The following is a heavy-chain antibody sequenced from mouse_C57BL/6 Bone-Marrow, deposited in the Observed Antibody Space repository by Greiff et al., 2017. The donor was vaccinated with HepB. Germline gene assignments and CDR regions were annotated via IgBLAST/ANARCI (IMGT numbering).Heavy chain of an antibody. V-gene: IGHV2-2*01. Sequence: LMESGPGLVQPSQSLSITCTVSGFSLTSYGVHWVRQSPGKGLEWLGVIWSGGSTDYNAAFISRLSISKDNYKSQVFFKRNSLQADDTAIYYCARDVGYDYYYFDYWGQGTTLTVSS. CDR3: ARDVGYDYYYFDY. CDR1: GFSLTSYG. CDR2: IWSGGST. J-gene: IGHJ2*01. D-gene: IGHD2-4*01.